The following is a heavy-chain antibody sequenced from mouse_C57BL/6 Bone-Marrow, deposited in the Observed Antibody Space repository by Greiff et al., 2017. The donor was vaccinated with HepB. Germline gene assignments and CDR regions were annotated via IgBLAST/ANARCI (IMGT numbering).Heavy chain of an antibody. Sequence: VQLQQSGPELVKPGASVKIPCKASGYTFTDYNMDWVKQSHGKSLEWIGDINPNNGGTIYNQKFKGKATLTVDKSSSTAYMELRSLTSEDTAVYYCARGLTTVVATGYFDYWGQGTTLTVSS. V-gene: IGHV1-18*01. CDR3: ARGLTTVVATGYFDY. J-gene: IGHJ2*01. CDR2: INPNNGGT. CDR1: GYTFTDYN. D-gene: IGHD1-1*01.